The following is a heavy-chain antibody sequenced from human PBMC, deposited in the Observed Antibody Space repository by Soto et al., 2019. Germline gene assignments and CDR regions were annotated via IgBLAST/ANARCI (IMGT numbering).Heavy chain of an antibody. Sequence: PGGSLRLSCAASGFTFSSYSMNWVRKAPGKGLEWVSSISSSSSYIYYADSVKGRFTISRDNAKNSLYLQMNSLRAEDTAVYYCARDSAEYSSSDGMDVWGQGTTVTVSS. CDR2: ISSSSSYI. CDR3: ARDSAEYSSSDGMDV. D-gene: IGHD6-6*01. V-gene: IGHV3-21*01. J-gene: IGHJ6*02. CDR1: GFTFSSYS.